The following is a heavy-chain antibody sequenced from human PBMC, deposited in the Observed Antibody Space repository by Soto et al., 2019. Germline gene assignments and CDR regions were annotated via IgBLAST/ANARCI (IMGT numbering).Heavy chain of an antibody. CDR1: GFTFSNYS. V-gene: IGHV3-21*01. D-gene: IGHD2-2*02. J-gene: IGHJ6*02. CDR3: AREYTAWPLAYGLDV. CDR2: ISSRSDI. Sequence: PGGSLRLSCVGSGFTFSNYSSNWVRQAPGKGLEWVSSISSRSDIYYADSVKGRFTISRDNAKNSVSLHMNSLRAEDTAVYYCAREYTAWPLAYGLDVWGQGTTVTVSS.